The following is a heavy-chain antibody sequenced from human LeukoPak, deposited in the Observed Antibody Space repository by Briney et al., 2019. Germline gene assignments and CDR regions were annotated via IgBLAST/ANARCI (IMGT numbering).Heavy chain of an antibody. Sequence: ASVKVSCKASGYTFTSYGISWVRQAPGQGLEWMGWISAYNGNTNYAQKLQGRVAMTRDNSITTAYMELSSLRSEDTAVYYCVKESGAVFGPDYFDSWGQGTLVTVSS. V-gene: IGHV1-18*01. CDR2: ISAYNGNT. D-gene: IGHD6-19*01. CDR3: VKESGAVFGPDYFDS. CDR1: GYTFTSYG. J-gene: IGHJ4*02.